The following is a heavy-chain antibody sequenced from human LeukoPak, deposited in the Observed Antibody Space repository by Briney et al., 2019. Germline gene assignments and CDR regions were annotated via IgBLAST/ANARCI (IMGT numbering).Heavy chain of an antibody. V-gene: IGHV3-53*05. CDR3: ARDRARRLAAAGVNDY. J-gene: IGHJ4*02. CDR1: GFTVSSNY. D-gene: IGHD6-13*01. CDR2: IYSGGST. Sequence: GGSLRLSCAASGFTVSSNYMSWVRQAPGKGLEWVSVIYSGGSTYCADSVKGRFTISRDNSKNTLYLQMNSLRAEDTAVYYCARDRARRLAAAGVNDYWGQGTLVTVSS.